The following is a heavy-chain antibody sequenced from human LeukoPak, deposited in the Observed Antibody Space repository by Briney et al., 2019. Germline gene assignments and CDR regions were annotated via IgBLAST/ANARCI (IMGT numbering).Heavy chain of an antibody. CDR1: GGSISSSSYY. CDR3: ASSTSGYYNY. V-gene: IGHV4-39*01. Sequence: SETLSLTCTVSGGSISSSSYYWGWIRQPPGKGLEWIGSIYYTGSTYYNPSLKSRVTISVDTSKNQFSLKLSSVTVADTAVYYCASSTSGYYNYWGQGTLVTVSS. D-gene: IGHD3-22*01. CDR2: IYYTGST. J-gene: IGHJ4*02.